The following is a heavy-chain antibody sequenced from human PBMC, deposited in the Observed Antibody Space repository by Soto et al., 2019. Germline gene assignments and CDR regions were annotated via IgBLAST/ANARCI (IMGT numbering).Heavy chain of an antibody. Sequence: PSETLSLTCAVSGYSISSSNWWGWIRQPPGKGLEWIGYIYYSGTTYYNPSLKSRVTMSVDTSKNQFSLKLTSVTAVDTAVYYCAREEYYYDSSGYTPGYYYGMDVWGQGTTVTVSS. CDR3: AREEYYYDSSGYTPGYYYGMDV. CDR2: IYYSGTT. D-gene: IGHD3-22*01. CDR1: GYSISSSNW. J-gene: IGHJ6*02. V-gene: IGHV4-28*03.